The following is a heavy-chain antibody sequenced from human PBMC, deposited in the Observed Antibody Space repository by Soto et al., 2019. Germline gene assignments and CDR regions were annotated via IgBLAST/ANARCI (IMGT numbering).Heavy chain of an antibody. V-gene: IGHV4-59*01. J-gene: IGHJ5*02. CDR3: ARDAKYSRSWYSWFDP. Sequence: SATMSHTCPVSGRSISSYYGSWLRHPPGKGLSWIGYIYYSGSTNYNPSLKSRVTIPVDTSKNQFSLKLSSVPAADTAVYYCARDAKYSRSWYSWFDPWGQGTVVTVSS. CDR2: IYYSGST. CDR1: GRSISSYY. D-gene: IGHD6-13*01.